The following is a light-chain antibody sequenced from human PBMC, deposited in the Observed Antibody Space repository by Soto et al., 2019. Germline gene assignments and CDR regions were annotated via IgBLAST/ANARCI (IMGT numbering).Light chain of an antibody. CDR3: QQYNKWPWT. Sequence: EIVLTQSPGTLSLSPGERATLSCRASQSVSTNQLAWYQQKPGQAPRLLIYGASSRATGIADRFSGTGSGTEFTLTISSLQSEDFAVYYCQQYNKWPWTFGQGTKVDIK. CDR1: QSVSTN. V-gene: IGKV3D-15*01. J-gene: IGKJ1*01. CDR2: GAS.